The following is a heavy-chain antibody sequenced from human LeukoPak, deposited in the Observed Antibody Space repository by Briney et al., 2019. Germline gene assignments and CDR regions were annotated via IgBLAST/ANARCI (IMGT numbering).Heavy chain of an antibody. V-gene: IGHV3-21*05. Sequence: GGSLRLSCTASGFIFSNHGMNWVRQAPGKGLEWISYISSTSADIYYVDSVKGRFTISRDNAKNSLYLQMNSLRLEDAAVYYCAKSPFPIGYCSSTSCYVGDYWGQGTLVTVSS. D-gene: IGHD2-2*01. J-gene: IGHJ4*02. CDR1: GFIFSNHG. CDR2: ISSTSADI. CDR3: AKSPFPIGYCSSTSCYVGDY.